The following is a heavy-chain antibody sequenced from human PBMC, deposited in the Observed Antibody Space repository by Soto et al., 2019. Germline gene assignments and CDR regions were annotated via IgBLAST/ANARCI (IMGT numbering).Heavy chain of an antibody. V-gene: IGHV5-51*01. J-gene: IGHJ4*02. D-gene: IGHD2-2*02. CDR1: GYSFTSYW. CDR2: IYPGDSDT. Sequence: GESLKISCKGSGYSFTSYWIGWVRQMPGKGLEWMGIIYPGDSDTRYSPSFQGQVTISADKSISTAYLQWSSLQASDTAMYYCARRYCISTSCYNGAYFDYWGQGTLVTVSS. CDR3: ARRYCISTSCYNGAYFDY.